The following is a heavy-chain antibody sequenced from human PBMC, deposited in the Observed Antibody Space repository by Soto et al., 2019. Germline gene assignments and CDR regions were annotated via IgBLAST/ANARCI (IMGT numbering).Heavy chain of an antibody. CDR1: GFSLSTSGVG. D-gene: IGHD3-10*01. CDR2: IYWNDDK. Sequence: QITLKESGPTLVKPTQTLTLTCTFSGFSLSTSGVGVGWIRQPPGKALEWLALIYWNDDKRYSPFLKSRLTITKDTSKNQVVLTMTNIDPVDTATYYCAHRFRWFSPFDYWGQGTLVTVSS. V-gene: IGHV2-5*01. J-gene: IGHJ4*02. CDR3: AHRFRWFSPFDY.